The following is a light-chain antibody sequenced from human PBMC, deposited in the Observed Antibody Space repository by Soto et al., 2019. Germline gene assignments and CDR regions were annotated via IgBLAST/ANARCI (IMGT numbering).Light chain of an antibody. V-gene: IGKV3-15*01. CDR1: QSVSST. J-gene: IGKJ1*01. CDR2: GAS. Sequence: EIVMTQSPDTLSVFPGERATLSCRASQSVSSTLAWYQQKPGQAPRLLIYGASARATGFPARFSASGSGTEFTLTISSLQSEDFAVYYCQQYSNWPPWTFGQGTKVDIK. CDR3: QQYSNWPPWT.